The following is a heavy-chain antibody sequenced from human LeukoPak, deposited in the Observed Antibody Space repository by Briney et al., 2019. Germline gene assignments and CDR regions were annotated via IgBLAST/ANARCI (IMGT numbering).Heavy chain of an antibody. CDR2: ISSSSSTI. Sequence: GGSLRLSCAASGFTFSSYSMNWVRQAPGKGLEWVSYISSSSSTIYYADSVKGRFTISRDNAKNSLYLQMNSLRAEDTAVYYCALTNYGGNSPFGDYWGQGTLVTVSS. J-gene: IGHJ4*02. CDR3: ALTNYGGNSPFGDY. D-gene: IGHD4-23*01. CDR1: GFTFSSYS. V-gene: IGHV3-48*04.